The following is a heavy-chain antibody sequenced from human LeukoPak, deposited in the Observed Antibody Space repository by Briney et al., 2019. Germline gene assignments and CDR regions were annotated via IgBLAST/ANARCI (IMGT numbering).Heavy chain of an antibody. Sequence: PGGSLRLSCAASGFTFNTYAMSWIRQAPGKGLEWIGDINHSGSTNYNPSLTSRVTISVDPSKNQFSLNLSSVTAADTAVYYCAPPPNYYEANGYSVAWGQGTLVTVSS. D-gene: IGHD3-22*01. CDR2: INHSGST. CDR3: APPPNYYEANGYSVA. CDR1: GFTFNTYA. J-gene: IGHJ5*02. V-gene: IGHV4-34*08.